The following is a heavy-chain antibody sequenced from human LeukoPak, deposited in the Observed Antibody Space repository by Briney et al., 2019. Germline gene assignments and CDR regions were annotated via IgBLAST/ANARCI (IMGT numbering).Heavy chain of an antibody. D-gene: IGHD2-8*01. CDR1: GGSISSSDYY. Sequence: SETLSLTCTVSGGSISSSDYYWGWIRQPPGKGLEWIGNIYYTGSSSYNSSLRSRVTISVDTSKNQFSLQLSSVTAADTAVYYCARENYCTNGVCWAFDPWGQGTLVTVSS. CDR2: IYYTGSS. J-gene: IGHJ5*02. V-gene: IGHV4-39*07. CDR3: ARENYCTNGVCWAFDP.